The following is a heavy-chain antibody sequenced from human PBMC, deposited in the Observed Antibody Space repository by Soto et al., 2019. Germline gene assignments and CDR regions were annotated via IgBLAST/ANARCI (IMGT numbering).Heavy chain of an antibody. V-gene: IGHV4-31*03. J-gene: IGHJ6*04. CDR3: ARVPTPNYEPRSYYYYYYGMDV. CDR2: IYYSGST. D-gene: IGHD3-16*01. CDR1: GGSISSGGYY. Sequence: QVQLQESGPGLVKPSQTLSLTCTVSGGSISSGGYYWSWIRQHPGKGLEWIGYIYYSGSTYYNPSLQSRVTMSVDTSKNPFSLKLSSVTAADTAVYYCARVPTPNYEPRSYYYYYYGMDVWGEGTTVTVSS.